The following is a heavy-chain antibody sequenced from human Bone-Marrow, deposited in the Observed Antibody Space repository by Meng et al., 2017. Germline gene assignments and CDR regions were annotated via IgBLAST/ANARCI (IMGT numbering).Heavy chain of an antibody. CDR3: ARDRDAFDI. J-gene: IGHJ3*02. CDR2: ISYDGSNK. CDR1: GFTFSDYY. Sequence: GESLKISCAASGFTFSDYYMSWIRQAPGKGLEWVAVISYDGSNKYYADSVKGRFTISRDNSKNTLYLQMNSLRAEDTAVYYCARDRDAFDIWGQGTMVTVSS. V-gene: IGHV3-30*01.